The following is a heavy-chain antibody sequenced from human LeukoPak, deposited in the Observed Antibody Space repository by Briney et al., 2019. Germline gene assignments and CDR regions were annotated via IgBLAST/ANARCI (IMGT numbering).Heavy chain of an antibody. V-gene: IGHV1-18*01. D-gene: IGHD4-17*01. CDR2: ISAYNGNT. CDR3: ARGGLDDYGDYQSFDY. J-gene: IGHJ4*02. Sequence: ASVKVSCKASGYTFTSYGISWVRQAPGQGLEWMGWISAYNGNTNYAQKLQGRVTVTTDTSTSTAYMELRSLRSDDTAVYYCARGGLDDYGDYQSFDYWGQGTLVTVSS. CDR1: GYTFTSYG.